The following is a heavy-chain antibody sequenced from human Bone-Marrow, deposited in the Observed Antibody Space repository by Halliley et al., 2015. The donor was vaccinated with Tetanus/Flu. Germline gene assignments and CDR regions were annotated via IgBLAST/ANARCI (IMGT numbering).Heavy chain of an antibody. CDR1: GGPIIDYS. CDR2: IHHSGST. D-gene: IGHD4-17*01. Sequence: TLSLTCTVYGGPIIDYSWSWIRQPPGKGLQWIGYIHHSGSTNYDPSLKSRVTISVDTPKRQFSLKLHSVTAADTAVYYCARWNNYGPPPFDFWGQGALVSVSS. V-gene: IGHV4-59*01. CDR3: ARWNNYGPPPFDF. J-gene: IGHJ4*02.